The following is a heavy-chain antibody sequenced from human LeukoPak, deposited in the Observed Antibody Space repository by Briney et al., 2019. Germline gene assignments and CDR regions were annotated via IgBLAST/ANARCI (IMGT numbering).Heavy chain of an antibody. V-gene: IGHV4-34*01. CDR3: ARGRYYFGSDTYFYY. D-gene: IGHD3-10*01. CDR2: ILHDGST. J-gene: IGHJ4*02. Sequence: PSETLSLTCAVYGGSFSGYYWTWIRQSPGKGLEWIGEILHDGSTNYNPSLNSRVTISIDTSKNQFSLKVISVTAADAAVYYCARGRYYFGSDTYFYYWSQGTLVAVSS. CDR1: GGSFSGYY.